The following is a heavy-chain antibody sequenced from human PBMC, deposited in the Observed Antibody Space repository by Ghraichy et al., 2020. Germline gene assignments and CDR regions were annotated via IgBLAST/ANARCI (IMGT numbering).Heavy chain of an antibody. CDR1: GFTFSSYY. D-gene: IGHD3/OR15-3a*01. Sequence: GGSLRLSCAASGFTFSSYYMHWVRQAPGKGLEGVATIWFDGSYKYYTDSVRGRFTISRDNSQHTASLQMNSLRVEDTAVYFCARDLGVGHGMDVWGQGTTVTVSS. J-gene: IGHJ6*02. CDR3: ARDLGVGHGMDV. V-gene: IGHV3-33*01. CDR2: IWFDGSYK.